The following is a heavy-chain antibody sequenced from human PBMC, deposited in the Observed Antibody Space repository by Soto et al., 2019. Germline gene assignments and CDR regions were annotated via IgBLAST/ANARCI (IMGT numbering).Heavy chain of an antibody. D-gene: IGHD3-22*01. CDR3: ARASGYYYNSSGCH. CDR2: INHSGST. J-gene: IGHJ4*02. Sequence: QVQLQQWGAGLLKPSETLSLTCAVYGGSLTGYYWRWIRQTPGKGLEWIGEINHSGSTNYNPSLTSRVTISVDTSKNQFSLRLSSVTAADTAVYYCARASGYYYNSSGCHWGQGTLVTVSS. V-gene: IGHV4-34*01. CDR1: GGSLTGYY.